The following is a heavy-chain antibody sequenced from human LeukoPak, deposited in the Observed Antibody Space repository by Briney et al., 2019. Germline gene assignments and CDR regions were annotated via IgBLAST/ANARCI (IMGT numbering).Heavy chain of an antibody. CDR1: GGTFSSYT. Sequence: SVKVSCKASGGTFSSYTISWVRQAPGQGLEWMGRIIPILGIANYAPKFQGRVTITADKSTSTAYMELSSLRSEDTAVYYCARFYYDSSGSHAFDIWGQGTMVTVSS. CDR3: ARFYYDSSGSHAFDI. V-gene: IGHV1-69*02. D-gene: IGHD3-22*01. J-gene: IGHJ3*02. CDR2: IIPILGIA.